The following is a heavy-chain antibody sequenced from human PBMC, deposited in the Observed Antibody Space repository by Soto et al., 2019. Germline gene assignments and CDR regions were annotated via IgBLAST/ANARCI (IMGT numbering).Heavy chain of an antibody. CDR2: IYHSGST. D-gene: IGHD2-15*01. Sequence: PSETLSLTCTVSGGSISSSSYYWGWIRQPPGKGLEWIGYIYHSGSTYYNPSLKSRVTISVDRSKNQFSLKLSSVTAADTAVYFCVSRQVVSALYGGQGTLDIVSS. J-gene: IGHJ4*02. CDR3: VSRQVVSALY. CDR1: GGSISSSSYY. V-gene: IGHV4-39*07.